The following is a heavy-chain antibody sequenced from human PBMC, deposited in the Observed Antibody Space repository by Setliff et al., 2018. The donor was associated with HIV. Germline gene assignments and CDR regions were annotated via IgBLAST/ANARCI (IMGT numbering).Heavy chain of an antibody. CDR2: ISTNTGNP. V-gene: IGHV7-4-1*02. CDR1: GYTLTKYA. J-gene: IGHJ3*02. D-gene: IGHD2-21*01. CDR3: ARKPPWSSGGEPFDI. Sequence: ASVKVSCKASGYTLTKYAMNWVRQAPGQGLEWMGRISTNTGNPTYAQGFTGRFVFSLDTSVSTAHLQISSLKAEDTAVYYCARKPPWSSGGEPFDIGGQGTMVTVSS.